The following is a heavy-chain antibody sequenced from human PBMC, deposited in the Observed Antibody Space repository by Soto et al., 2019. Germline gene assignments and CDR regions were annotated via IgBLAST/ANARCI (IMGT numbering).Heavy chain of an antibody. Sequence: QITLKESGPTLVKPTQTLTLTCTFSGFSLTTDRVSVGWIRQPPGKALEWLAVIYWDDTKTYRPSLKSRLTITKDTSKNQVALTMTDMDPVDTSTYYCAHAYGGRSLYWGQGTLVTVSS. CDR2: IYWDDTK. V-gene: IGHV2-5*02. CDR3: AHAYGGRSLY. J-gene: IGHJ4*02. CDR1: GFSLTTDRVS. D-gene: IGHD1-26*01.